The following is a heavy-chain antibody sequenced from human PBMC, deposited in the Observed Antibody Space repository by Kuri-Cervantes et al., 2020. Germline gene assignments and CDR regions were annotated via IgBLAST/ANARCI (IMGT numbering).Heavy chain of an antibody. J-gene: IGHJ4*02. V-gene: IGHV3-11*04. CDR1: GFTFSDYY. CDR3: ARAHYYYDSSGYFH. D-gene: IGHD3-22*01. Sequence: GESLKISCAASGFTFSDYYMSWIRQAPGKGLEWVSYISSSGSTIYYADSVKGRFTISRDNAKNSLYLQMNSLRAEDTGVYYCARAHYYYDSSGYFHWGQGTLVTVSS. CDR2: ISSSGSTI.